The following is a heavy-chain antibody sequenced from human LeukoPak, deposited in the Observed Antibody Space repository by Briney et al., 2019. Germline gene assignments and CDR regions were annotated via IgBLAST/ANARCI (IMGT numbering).Heavy chain of an antibody. J-gene: IGHJ4*02. V-gene: IGHV4-34*01. Sequence: TSETLSLTCAVYGGSFSDYYWTWIRQPPGKGLEWIGEINHSGSPNNNPSLKSRVSISFDTSKNQFSLKLTSVTAADTAVYYCGSRRTAMFGVIKGPIDYWGQGTLVTVSS. D-gene: IGHD3-3*01. CDR2: INHSGSP. CDR3: GSRRTAMFGVIKGPIDY. CDR1: GGSFSDYY.